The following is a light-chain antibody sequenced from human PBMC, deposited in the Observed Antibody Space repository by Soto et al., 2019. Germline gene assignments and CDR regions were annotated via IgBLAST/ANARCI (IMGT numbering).Light chain of an antibody. CDR3: QQYGSSPRT. CDR2: GAS. V-gene: IGKV3-20*01. CDR1: QSISSTY. Sequence: EIVLTQSPGTLSLSPGEGATLSFRASQSISSTYLAWYQQRPGQAPRLLIYGASSRATGIPDRFSGSGSATDFPLTISSLEPEDFAVYYCQQYGSSPRTFGQGTKVEIK. J-gene: IGKJ1*01.